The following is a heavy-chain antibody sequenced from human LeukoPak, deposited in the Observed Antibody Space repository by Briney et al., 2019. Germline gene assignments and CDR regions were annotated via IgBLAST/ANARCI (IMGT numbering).Heavy chain of an antibody. CDR1: GGSISSSSYY. J-gene: IGHJ5*02. V-gene: IGHV4-39*01. D-gene: IGHD4-17*01. Sequence: KPSETLSLTCTVSGGSISSSSYYWGWIRQPPGKGLEWIGSIYYSGSTYYNPSLKSRVTISVDTSKNQFSLKLSSVTAADTAVYYCARHTTVTTFGWFDPWGQGTLVTVSS. CDR3: ARHTTVTTFGWFDP. CDR2: IYYSGST.